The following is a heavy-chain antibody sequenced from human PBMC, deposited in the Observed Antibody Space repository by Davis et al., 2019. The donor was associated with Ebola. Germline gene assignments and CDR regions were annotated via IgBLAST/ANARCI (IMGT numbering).Heavy chain of an antibody. D-gene: IGHD4-11*01. CDR2: ISGSGGST. V-gene: IGHV3-23*01. CDR1: GGSISSSSYY. Sequence: ETLSLTCTVSGGSISSSSYYWGWVRQAPGKGLEWVSAISGSGGSTYYADSVKGRFTISRDNSKNTLYLQMNSLRAEDTAVYYCAKVGYSRAYDYWGQGTLVTVSS. CDR3: AKVGYSRAYDY. J-gene: IGHJ4*02.